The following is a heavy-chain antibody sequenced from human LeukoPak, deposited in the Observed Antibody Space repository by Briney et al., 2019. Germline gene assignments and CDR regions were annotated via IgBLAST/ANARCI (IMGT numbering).Heavy chain of an antibody. D-gene: IGHD2-2*01. CDR3: ARHGFVVVPAAPIDY. V-gene: IGHV4-39*01. CDR1: GGSISSSSYY. J-gene: IGHJ4*02. CDR2: IYYSGST. Sequence: SETLSLTCTVSGGSISSSSYYWGWIRPPPGKGLEWIGSIYYSGSTYYNPSLKSRVTISVDTSKNQFSLKLSSVTAADTAVYYCARHGFVVVPAAPIDYWGQGTLVTVSS.